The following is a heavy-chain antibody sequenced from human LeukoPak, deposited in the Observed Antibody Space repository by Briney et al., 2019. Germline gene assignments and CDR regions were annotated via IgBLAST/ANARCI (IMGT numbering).Heavy chain of an antibody. CDR3: AKGGPKYYYYGMDV. Sequence: GGSLRLSCAASGFTFSSYAMSWVRQAPGKGLEWVSAISGSGGSTYYADSVKGRFTISRDNSKNTVYLQMNSLRAEDTAVYYCAKGGPKYYYYGMDVWGQGTTVTVSS. CDR1: GFTFSSYA. CDR2: ISGSGGST. V-gene: IGHV3-23*01. J-gene: IGHJ6*02.